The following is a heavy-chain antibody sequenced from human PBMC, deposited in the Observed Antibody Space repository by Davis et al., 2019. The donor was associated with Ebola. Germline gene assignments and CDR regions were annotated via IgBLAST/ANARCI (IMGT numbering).Heavy chain of an antibody. V-gene: IGHV1-18*04. CDR3: ARDIEVVPAASFDY. Sequence: ASVKVSCKASGYTFTGYYMHWVRQAPGQGLEWMGWINAYNGNTNYAQRLQGRVTMTTDTSTSTAYMELRSLRSDDTAVYYCARDIEVVPAASFDYWGQGTLVTVSS. CDR1: GYTFTGYY. J-gene: IGHJ4*02. CDR2: INAYNGNT. D-gene: IGHD2-2*01.